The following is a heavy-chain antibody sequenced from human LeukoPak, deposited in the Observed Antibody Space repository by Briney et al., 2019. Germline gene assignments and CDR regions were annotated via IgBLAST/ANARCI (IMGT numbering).Heavy chain of an antibody. CDR1: GGSLSNYY. CDR3: ARHSGYVGEVDY. CDR2: IDYSGST. Sequence: PSGTLSLTCTVSGGSLSNYYWSWLRQPPAKGLEWIGYIDYSGSTNYNPSLKSRVTISVDPSKNQLSLKLSSVTAAETAVYYCARHSGYVGEVDYWGQGTLVTVSS. J-gene: IGHJ4*02. V-gene: IGHV4-59*01. D-gene: IGHD5-12*01.